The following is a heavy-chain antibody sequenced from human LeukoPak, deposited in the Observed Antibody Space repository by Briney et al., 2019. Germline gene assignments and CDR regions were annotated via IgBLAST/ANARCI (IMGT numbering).Heavy chain of an antibody. CDR1: GFTFSSYW. V-gene: IGHV3-7*01. D-gene: IGHD2-2*01. CDR3: ARDGAPDAHCSSSSCAIR. Sequence: GGSLRLSCVASGFTFSSYWMSWVRQAPGKGLEWVANIKQDGSEKYYVDSVKGRFTISRDNAKNSLYLQMNSLRAEDTAVYYCARDGAPDAHCSSSSCAIRWGQGTLVTVSS. J-gene: IGHJ4*02. CDR2: IKQDGSEK.